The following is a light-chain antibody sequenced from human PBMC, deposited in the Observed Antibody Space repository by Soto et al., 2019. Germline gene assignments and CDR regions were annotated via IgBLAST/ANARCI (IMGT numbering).Light chain of an antibody. Sequence: QSVLTQPASVSGSPGQSIAISCTGTSGDVGGCDYVSWYQQHPDKAPKLMIYEVTKRPSWVSNRFSGSKSGNTASLTISGLQPEDEAEYYCSSHTSGSTRVFGSGT. V-gene: IGLV2-14*01. CDR2: EVT. J-gene: IGLJ1*01. CDR3: SSHTSGSTRV. CDR1: SGDVGGCDY.